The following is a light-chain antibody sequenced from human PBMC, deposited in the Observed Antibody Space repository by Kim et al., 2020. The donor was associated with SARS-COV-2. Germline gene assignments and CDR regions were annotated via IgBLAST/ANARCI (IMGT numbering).Light chain of an antibody. J-gene: IGLJ3*02. CDR2: DKN. CDR1: SLRSYY. CDR3: NSRDSSGNHLV. V-gene: IGLV3-19*01. Sequence: ALGKTVRITCQGDSLRSYYASWYQQKPGQAPVLVIYDKNNRPSGIPDRFSGSSSGNTASLTITGAQAEDEADYYCNSRDSSGNHLVFGGGTQLTVL.